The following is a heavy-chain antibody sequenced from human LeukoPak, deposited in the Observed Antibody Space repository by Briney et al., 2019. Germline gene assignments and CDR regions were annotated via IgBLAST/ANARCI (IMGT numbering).Heavy chain of an antibody. Sequence: PGGSLRLSCAASGFTFSSYAMSWVRQAPGKGLEWVSAISGSGGSTYYADSVKGRLTISRDNSKNTLYLQMNSLRAEDTAVYYCAKDMRYSSGWYAGELDYWGQGTLVTVSS. CDR1: GFTFSSYA. J-gene: IGHJ4*02. D-gene: IGHD6-19*01. CDR2: ISGSGGST. V-gene: IGHV3-23*01. CDR3: AKDMRYSSGWYAGELDY.